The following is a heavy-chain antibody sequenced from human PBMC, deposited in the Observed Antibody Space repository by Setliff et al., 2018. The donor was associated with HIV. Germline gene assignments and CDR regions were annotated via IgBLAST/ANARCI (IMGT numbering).Heavy chain of an antibody. CDR1: GGSISSSNY. Sequence: PSETLSLTCAVSGGSISSSNYWSWIRQPPGKGLEWIGFIYYSGSTNYNPSLKSRVTISVDTSTNQFSLKLNSVTAADTAVYYCARVSAGKDYYDSSGYYYRFDYWGQGTLVTVSS. V-gene: IGHV4-61*01. D-gene: IGHD3-22*01. J-gene: IGHJ4*02. CDR3: ARVSAGKDYYDSSGYYYRFDY. CDR2: IYYSGST.